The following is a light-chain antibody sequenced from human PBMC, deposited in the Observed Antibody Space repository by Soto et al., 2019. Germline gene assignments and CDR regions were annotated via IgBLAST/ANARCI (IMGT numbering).Light chain of an antibody. CDR2: DAS. Sequence: EFVLTQSPGTLSLSPGERATLSCRASQTVRNNYLAWYQQKPGQAPRLLIYDASSRATGIQDRFSGGGSGTEFTLTIRGLQSEDLAVYYCKQRSNWPRTFGQGTKVDIK. CDR3: KQRSNWPRT. V-gene: IGKV3D-20*02. J-gene: IGKJ1*01. CDR1: QTVRNNY.